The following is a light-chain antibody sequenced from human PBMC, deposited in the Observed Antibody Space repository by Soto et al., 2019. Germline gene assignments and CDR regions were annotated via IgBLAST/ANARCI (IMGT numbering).Light chain of an antibody. CDR3: CSYAGSYTYV. CDR2: DVS. V-gene: IGLV2-11*01. Sequence: QSALTQATSVSGSPGQSISISCTGTSNDIGDSNYVSWYQQHPGKAPKLMIYDVSKRPSGVPDRFSGSKSGNTASLTISGLQAEDEADYYCCSYAGSYTYVFGTGTKVTVL. J-gene: IGLJ1*01. CDR1: SNDIGDSNY.